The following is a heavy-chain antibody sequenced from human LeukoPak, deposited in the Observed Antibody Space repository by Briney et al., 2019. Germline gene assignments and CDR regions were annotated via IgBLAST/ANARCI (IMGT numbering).Heavy chain of an antibody. V-gene: IGHV4-30-4*08. Sequence: TSETLSLTCTVSGGSISSGDYYWRWIRQPPGKGLEWIGYIYYSGSTYYNPSLESRVTISVDTSKNQFSLKLSSVTAADTAVYYCARNYCSGGSCYPHDAFDIWGQGTMVTVSS. CDR3: ARNYCSGGSCYPHDAFDI. CDR1: GGSISSGDYY. CDR2: IYYSGST. D-gene: IGHD2-15*01. J-gene: IGHJ3*02.